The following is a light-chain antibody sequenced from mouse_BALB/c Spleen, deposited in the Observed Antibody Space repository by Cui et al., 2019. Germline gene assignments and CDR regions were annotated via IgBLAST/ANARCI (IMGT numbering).Light chain of an antibody. CDR2: STS. J-gene: IGKJ1*01. CDR1: SSVSY. Sequence: QIVLTHSPAIMSASLGEDITLTCSASSSVSYMHWYQQKSGTSPKLLIYSTSNLASGVPSRFSGSGSGTFYSLTISSVEAEDAADYYCHQWSSYPWTFGGGTKLEIK. CDR3: HQWSSYPWT. V-gene: IGKV4-80*01.